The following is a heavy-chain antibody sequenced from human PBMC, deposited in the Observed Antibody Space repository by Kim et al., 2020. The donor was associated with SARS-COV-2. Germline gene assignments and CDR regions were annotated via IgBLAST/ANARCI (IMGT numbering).Heavy chain of an antibody. CDR3: ARDSLGDKGYYYYGMDV. D-gene: IGHD2-15*01. V-gene: IGHV4-31*03. Sequence: SETLSLTCTVSGGSISSGGYYWSWIRQHPGKGLEWIGYIYYIGSTYYNPSLKSRVTISVDTSKNQFSLKLSSVTAADTAVYYCARDSLGDKGYYYYGMDVWGQGNTATVSS. CDR1: GGSISSGGYY. J-gene: IGHJ6*02. CDR2: IYYIGST.